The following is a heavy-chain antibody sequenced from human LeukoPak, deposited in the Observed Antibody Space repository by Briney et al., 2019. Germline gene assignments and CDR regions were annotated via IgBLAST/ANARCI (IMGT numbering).Heavy chain of an antibody. CDR2: IYYNANT. J-gene: IGHJ4*02. CDR3: ASRDY. Sequence: PSETLALTCHVSGRSISSYYWSWIRQHPRKVIEWIEYIYYNANTNYNPSLNRRVTMSVDTSRMQFSLKVTTVTSADTAVYYCASRDYWGQGTLVTVSS. CDR1: GRSISSYY. V-gene: IGHV4-59*13.